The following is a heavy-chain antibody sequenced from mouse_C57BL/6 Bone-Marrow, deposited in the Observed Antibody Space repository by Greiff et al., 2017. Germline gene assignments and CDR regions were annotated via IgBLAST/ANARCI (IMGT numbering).Heavy chain of an antibody. CDR3: TNPYCDYDVLCAD. V-gene: IGHV1-5*01. J-gene: IGHJ3*01. CDR1: GYTFTSYW. CDR2: IYPGNSDT. Sequence: VQLQQSGTVLARPGASVKMSCKTSGYTFTSYWMHWVKQRPGQGLEWIGAIYPGNSDTSYNQKFKGKAKLTAVTSASAAYMELSSLTSGDSAVEYCTNPYCDYDVLCADWGQGTLVTVSA. D-gene: IGHD2-4*01.